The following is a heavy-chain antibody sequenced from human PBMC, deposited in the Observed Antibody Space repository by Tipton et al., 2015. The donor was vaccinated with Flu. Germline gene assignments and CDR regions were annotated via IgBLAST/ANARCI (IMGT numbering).Heavy chain of an antibody. CDR2: IKQDGSEK. CDR3: ARDLVAAAGPSFNY. CDR1: GFTFSSYW. V-gene: IGHV3-7*01. D-gene: IGHD6-13*01. J-gene: IGHJ4*02. Sequence: QLVQSGGGLVQPGGSLRLSCAASGFTFSSYWMSWVRQAPGKGLEWVANIKQDGSEKYYVDSVKGRFTISGDNAKNSLYLQMDSLRAEDTAVYYCARDLVAAAGPSFNYWGQGTLVTVSS.